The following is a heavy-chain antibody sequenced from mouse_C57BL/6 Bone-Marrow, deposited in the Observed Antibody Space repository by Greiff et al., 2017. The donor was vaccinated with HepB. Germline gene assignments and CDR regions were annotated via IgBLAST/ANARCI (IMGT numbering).Heavy chain of an antibody. Sequence: EVMLVESGEGLVKPGGSLKLSCAASGFTFSSYAMSRVRQTPEKRLEWVAYISSGGDYIYYADTVKGRFTISRDNARNTLYLQMSSLKSEDTAMYYCTRDEDGYAWFAYWGQGTLVTVSA. J-gene: IGHJ3*01. CDR2: ISSGGDYI. CDR3: TRDEDGYAWFAY. CDR1: GFTFSSYA. V-gene: IGHV5-9-1*02. D-gene: IGHD2-2*01.